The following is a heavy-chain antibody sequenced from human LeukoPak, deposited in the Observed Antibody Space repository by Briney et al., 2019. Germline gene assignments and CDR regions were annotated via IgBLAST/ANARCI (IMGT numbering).Heavy chain of an antibody. V-gene: IGHV3-33*06. CDR3: AKDRHDCTSGACYAHLDY. D-gene: IGHD2-8*01. CDR1: GFIFSSYG. J-gene: IGHJ4*02. CDR2: IWHDGSNE. Sequence: PGGSLRFSCAASGFIFSSYGMHWVRQAPGRGLEWVAVIWHDGSNEHYTDSVKGRFTIYRDNSKNTVYLQMNSLRAEDTAVYYCAKDRHDCTSGACYAHLDYWGQGTLVTVSS.